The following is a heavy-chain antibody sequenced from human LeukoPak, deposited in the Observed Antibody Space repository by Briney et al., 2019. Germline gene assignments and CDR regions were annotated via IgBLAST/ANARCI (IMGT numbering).Heavy chain of an antibody. V-gene: IGHV4-39*01. CDR1: GGSISSSGYY. CDR3: ATSAGTVFLPRLYFKD. Sequence: SETLSLTCTVSGGSISSSGYYWGWIRQSPGKGLEWIGSVDYSGNTYYNPSLESRVTTSVDMSKNQFSQKLSSVTAADTAVYYCATSAGTVFLPRLYFKDWGQGTLVTVSS. CDR2: VDYSGNT. J-gene: IGHJ4*02. D-gene: IGHD1-1*01.